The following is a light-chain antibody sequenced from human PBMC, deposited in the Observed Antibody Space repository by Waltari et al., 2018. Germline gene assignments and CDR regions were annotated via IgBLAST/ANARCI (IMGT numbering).Light chain of an antibody. J-gene: IGLJ1*01. V-gene: IGLV2-14*01. CDR2: DVS. Sequence: QSALTQPASMSGSPGQSITISCTGTSSDVGGYNYVSWYQKHPGKAPKVMIYDVSNRTSGVSDRFSGSKCGNTASLTISGLQAEDEADYYCSSYTTSSTRVFGTGTKVTVL. CDR3: SSYTTSSTRV. CDR1: SSDVGGYNY.